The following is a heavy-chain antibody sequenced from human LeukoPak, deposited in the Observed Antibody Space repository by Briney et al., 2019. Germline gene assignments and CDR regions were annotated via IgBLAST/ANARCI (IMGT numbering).Heavy chain of an antibody. D-gene: IGHD3-22*01. V-gene: IGHV1-18*01. Sequence: ASVKVSCKTSGYTFTSDGISWVRRAPGQGLEWMGWIGTYKGNTNYAQMFQGRVTMTTDTSTSTAYMELKNLRSDDTAVYYCARTPGMVVVKTFYCMDVWGQGTTVTVSS. CDR1: GYTFTSDG. CDR3: ARTPGMVVVKTFYCMDV. J-gene: IGHJ6*02. CDR2: IGTYKGNT.